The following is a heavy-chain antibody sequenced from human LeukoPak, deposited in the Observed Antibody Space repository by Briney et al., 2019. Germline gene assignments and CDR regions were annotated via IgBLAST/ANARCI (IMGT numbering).Heavy chain of an antibody. J-gene: IGHJ4*02. V-gene: IGHV5-51*01. CDR1: GYTFTSYW. D-gene: IGHD2-2*01. Sequence: GESLKISCKGSGYTFTSYWIGWVRHMPGKGLEWMGIIYPGDSDTRYSPSFQGQVTISVDKSISTAYLQWSSLKASDTAMYYCARHSKEGSSTSGRLPPLDYWGQGTLVTVSS. CDR3: ARHSKEGSSTSGRLPPLDY. CDR2: IYPGDSDT.